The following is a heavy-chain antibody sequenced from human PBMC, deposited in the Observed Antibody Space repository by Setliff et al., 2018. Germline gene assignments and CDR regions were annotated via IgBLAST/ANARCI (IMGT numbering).Heavy chain of an antibody. CDR2: VYYSGIT. J-gene: IGHJ4*02. CDR3: ARGGTYRYFDY. CDR1: GGSISTYY. V-gene: IGHV4-59*01. Sequence: SETLSLTCTVSGGSISTYYWSWIRQPPGKGLEFIGYVYYSGITNYDPSLKSRVTMSVDTSKNQFSLKLSSVTAADTAVYYCARGGTYRYFDYWGQGTPVTVSS.